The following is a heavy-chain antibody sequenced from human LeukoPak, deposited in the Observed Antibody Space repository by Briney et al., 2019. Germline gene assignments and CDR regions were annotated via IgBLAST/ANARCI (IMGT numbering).Heavy chain of an antibody. V-gene: IGHV3-23*01. J-gene: IGHJ4*02. CDR2: IRDSGSST. CDR3: AKAYDFWSGYPNLYFDY. CDR1: GFTFSSYA. Sequence: GGSLRLSCAASGFTFSSYAMSWVRQAPGKGLEWVSAIRDSGSSTHYADSVKGRFTTSRDNSRNTLYLQMNSLRAEDTAVYYCAKAYDFWSGYPNLYFDYWGQGTLVTVSS. D-gene: IGHD3-3*01.